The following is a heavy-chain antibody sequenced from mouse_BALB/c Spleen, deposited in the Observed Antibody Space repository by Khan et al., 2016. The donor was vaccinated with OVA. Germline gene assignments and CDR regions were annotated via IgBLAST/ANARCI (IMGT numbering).Heavy chain of an antibody. CDR3: ARGGYGSPFAF. D-gene: IGHD1-1*01. J-gene: IGHJ3*01. CDR2: IDPPNSET. CDR1: GYTFTSFW. Sequence: QVQLQQSGPELVRPGASVKMSCKASGYTFTSFWMHWVKQRPGQGLEWIGMIDPPNSETRFTQKFKDKATFNVDKSSTTAYMQLSSLTSEDSSVYYCARGGYGSPFAFWGQGTLVTVSA. V-gene: IGHV1S127*01.